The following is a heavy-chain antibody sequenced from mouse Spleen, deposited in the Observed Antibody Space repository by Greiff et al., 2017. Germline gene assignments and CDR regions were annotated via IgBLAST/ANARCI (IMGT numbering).Heavy chain of an antibody. Sequence: EVKLVESGGGLVKRGGSLKLSCAASGFTFSSYAMSWVRQTPEKRLEWVATISSGGGNTYYPDSVKGRFTISRDNAKNTLYLQMSSLKSEDTAMYYCARHDYYGSPYDYFDYWGQGTTLTVSS. D-gene: IGHD1-1*01. V-gene: IGHV5-9*04. J-gene: IGHJ2*01. CDR1: GFTFSSYA. CDR3: ARHDYYGSPYDYFDY. CDR2: ISSGGGNT.